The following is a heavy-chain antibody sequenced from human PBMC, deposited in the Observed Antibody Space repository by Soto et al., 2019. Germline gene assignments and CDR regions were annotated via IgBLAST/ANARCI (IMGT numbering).Heavy chain of an antibody. D-gene: IGHD7-27*01. CDR3: ARGAGNCRNTNCLTALDY. CDR2: IIPMFGTP. Sequence: GASVKVSCKASGGTFRKYAISWVRQAPGQGLEWMGGIIPMFGTPNYAQKFQGRVTITADESTGTAYMELSSLRSEDTAVYYCARGAGNCRNTNCLTALDYWGQGTPVTVSS. J-gene: IGHJ4*02. CDR1: GGTFRKYA. V-gene: IGHV1-69*13.